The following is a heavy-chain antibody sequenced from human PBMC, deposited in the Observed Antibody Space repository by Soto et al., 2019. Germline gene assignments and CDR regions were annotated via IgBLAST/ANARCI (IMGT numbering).Heavy chain of an antibody. V-gene: IGHV4-39*01. J-gene: IGHJ6*02. CDR1: GYSVSSSDYY. Sequence: SETLSLTCIVSGYSVSSSDYYWAWIRHPPGKGLEWIGSMFYSGLTYYNPSLKSRVTLSVDTSKNQFSVRLNSVTAADTAVYYCAPLSVSLSGPYGIHVWGQGTTVTVS. CDR3: APLSVSLSGPYGIHV. CDR2: MFYSGLT. D-gene: IGHD2-15*01.